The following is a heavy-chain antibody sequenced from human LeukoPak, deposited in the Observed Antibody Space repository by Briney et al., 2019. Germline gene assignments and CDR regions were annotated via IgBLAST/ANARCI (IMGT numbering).Heavy chain of an antibody. V-gene: IGHV1-2*06. CDR1: GYTFTGYY. CDR3: ARDGLRIAVAGTLDY. D-gene: IGHD6-19*01. Sequence: ASVKVSCKASGYTFTGYYMHWVRQAPGQGLEWMGRINPNSGGTNYAQKFQGRVTMTRDTSISTAYMELSRLRSDDTAVYYCARDGLRIAVAGTLDYWGQGTLVTVSS. CDR2: INPNSGGT. J-gene: IGHJ4*02.